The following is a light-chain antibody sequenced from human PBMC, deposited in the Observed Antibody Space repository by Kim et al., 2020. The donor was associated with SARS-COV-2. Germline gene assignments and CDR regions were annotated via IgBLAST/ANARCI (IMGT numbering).Light chain of an antibody. Sequence: SYELTQPPSVSVAPGKTASIACGGNYIGSKSVHWYQQKTGQAPVLVIYYDSDRPSGIPERFSGSSSGNTATLTISRVEAGDEADYYCQVWDSNSDHVIFGGGTQLTVL. CDR1: YIGSKS. J-gene: IGLJ2*01. V-gene: IGLV3-21*04. CDR2: YDS. CDR3: QVWDSNSDHVI.